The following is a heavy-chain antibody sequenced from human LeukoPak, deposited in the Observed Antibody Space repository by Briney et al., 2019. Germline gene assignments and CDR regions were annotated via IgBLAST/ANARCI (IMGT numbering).Heavy chain of an antibody. CDR1: GGSITSYY. J-gene: IGHJ4*02. V-gene: IGHV4-59*01. CDR3: ARASTTFDD. CDR2: VSDGGST. Sequence: SETLSLTCSVSGGSITSYYWSWIRQSPGKGLEWIGHVSDGGSTNYSPALKGRVSISVDTSKNQFSLNLRSVTAADTAVYFCARASTTFDDWGQGTLVTVSS. D-gene: IGHD1-14*01.